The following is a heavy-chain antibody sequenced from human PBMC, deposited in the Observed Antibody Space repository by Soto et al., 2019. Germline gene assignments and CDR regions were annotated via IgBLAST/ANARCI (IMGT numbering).Heavy chain of an antibody. CDR3: AKEALIFGVVLDKFDP. V-gene: IGHV3-23*01. Sequence: GSLRLSCAASGFTFSSYAMSWVRQAPGKGLEWVSAISGSGGSTYYADSVKGRFTISRDNSKNTLYLQMNSLRAEDTAVYYCAKEALIFGVVLDKFDPWGQGTRVTVSS. J-gene: IGHJ5*02. CDR1: GFTFSSYA. D-gene: IGHD3-3*01. CDR2: ISGSGGST.